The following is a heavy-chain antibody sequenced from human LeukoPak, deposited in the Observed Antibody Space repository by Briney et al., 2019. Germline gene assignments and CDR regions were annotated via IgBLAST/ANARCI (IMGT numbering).Heavy chain of an antibody. V-gene: IGHV1-69*04. CDR3: ARTEESYDFWSGYDDYYGMDV. CDR2: IIPILGIA. Sequence: ASVKVSCKASGGTFSSYAISWVRQAPGQGLEWMGRIIPILGIANYAQKFQGRVTIIADKSTSTAYMELSSLRSEDTAVYYCARTEESYDFWSGYDDYYGMDVWGQGTTVTVSS. CDR1: GGTFSSYA. J-gene: IGHJ6*02. D-gene: IGHD3-3*01.